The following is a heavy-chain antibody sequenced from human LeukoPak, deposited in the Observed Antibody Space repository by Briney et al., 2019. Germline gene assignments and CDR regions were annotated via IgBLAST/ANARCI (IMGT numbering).Heavy chain of an antibody. V-gene: IGHV4-61*02. Sequence: SQTLSLTCTVSGGSISSVSYYWSWIRQPAEKGLEWIGRIYTSGSTNYNPSLKSRVTISVDTSKNQFSLKLSSVTAADTAVYYCARDKGNYDYFDYWGQGTLVTVSS. CDR3: ARDKGNYDYFDY. D-gene: IGHD1-7*01. J-gene: IGHJ4*02. CDR2: IYTSGST. CDR1: GGSISSVSYY.